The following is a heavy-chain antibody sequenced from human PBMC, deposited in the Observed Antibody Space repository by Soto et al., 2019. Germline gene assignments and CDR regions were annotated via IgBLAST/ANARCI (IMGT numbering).Heavy chain of an antibody. CDR2: IIPIFTTT. Sequence: SVQVSCKASGGTFSNHAINWVRQAPGQGLEWMGRIIPIFTTTNYAQNFQGRVTITADESTITAYMELTSLKHDDTAVYYCAREVAADGTFREDVFDIWGQGTMVTVSS. CDR3: AREVAADGTFREDVFDI. V-gene: IGHV1-69*13. J-gene: IGHJ3*02. D-gene: IGHD6-13*01. CDR1: GGTFSNHA.